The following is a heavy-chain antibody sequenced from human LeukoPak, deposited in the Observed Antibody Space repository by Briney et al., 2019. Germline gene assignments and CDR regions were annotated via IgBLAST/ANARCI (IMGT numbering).Heavy chain of an antibody. V-gene: IGHV3-23*01. CDR2: IYENGGTT. J-gene: IGHJ4*02. CDR3: AKDFRIGYSAHFDY. CDR1: GFTFRSHA. Sequence: GRSLRLSCVGSGFTFRSHAMGWVRQAPEKGLEFVSGIYENGGTTYYADSVKGRFSISRDNSKNTLYLQMDSLRGEDTAVYYCAKDFRIGYSAHFDYWGQGALVTASS. D-gene: IGHD2-21*01.